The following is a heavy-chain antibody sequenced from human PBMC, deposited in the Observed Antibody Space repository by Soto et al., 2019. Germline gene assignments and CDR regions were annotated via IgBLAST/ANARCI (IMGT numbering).Heavy chain of an antibody. CDR3: ARDPRPPSGWLGFWEYGMDV. J-gene: IGHJ6*02. CDR1: GYTFTGNY. Sequence: QVHLVQSGAEVKKPGASVKVSCKASGYTFTGNYIHWVRQAPGQGLKWMGWVNPDNGGTTSAQKFQGRVTMTRDTSVTTAYMELTRLTSDDTAVYYCARDPRPPSGWLGFWEYGMDVWGQGTTVTVSS. V-gene: IGHV1-2*02. D-gene: IGHD3-3*01. CDR2: VNPDNGGT.